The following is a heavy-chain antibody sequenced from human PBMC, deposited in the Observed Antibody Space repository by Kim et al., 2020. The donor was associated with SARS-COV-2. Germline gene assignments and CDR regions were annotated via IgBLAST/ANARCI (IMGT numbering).Heavy chain of an antibody. Sequence: SETLSLTCTVSGGSISSSSYYWGWIRQPPGKGLEWIGSIYYSGSTYYNPSLKSRVTISVDTSKNQFSLKLSSVTAADTAVYYCARLMLKRITMVRGCIGGERWCEPWGEGPVVTVP. CDR2: IYYSGST. D-gene: IGHD3-10*01. J-gene: IGHJ5*02. CDR1: GGSISSSSYY. CDR3: ARLMLKRITMVRGCIGGERWCEP. V-gene: IGHV4-39*01.